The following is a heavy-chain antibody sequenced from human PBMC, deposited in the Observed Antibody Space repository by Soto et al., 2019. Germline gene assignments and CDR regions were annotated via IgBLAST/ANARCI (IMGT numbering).Heavy chain of an antibody. V-gene: IGHV1-2*02. Sequence: EASVKVSCKVSGYPFTTYYIHWVRQAPGQGLEWMGWIDPRSGGTVYEQKFQGRVTMTRDTSISTVYMGLSGLTSDDTALYYCATDDYGIFPYWGQGSLVTVSS. D-gene: IGHD3-10*01. J-gene: IGHJ4*02. CDR2: IDPRSGGT. CDR1: GYPFTTYY. CDR3: ATDDYGIFPY.